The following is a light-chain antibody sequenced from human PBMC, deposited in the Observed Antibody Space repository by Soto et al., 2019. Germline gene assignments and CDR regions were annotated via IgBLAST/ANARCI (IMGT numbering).Light chain of an antibody. CDR1: QGIGSY. CDR3: QQYYSFPRT. J-gene: IGKJ1*01. V-gene: IGKV1-9*01. Sequence: DIQLTQSPSFLSASLGDRVTITCRASQGIGSYLAWYQQKPGKAPELLIYAASTLQSGVPSRFSGSGSGTDFTLTISCLQSEDFATYYCQQYYSFPRTFGQGTKV. CDR2: AAS.